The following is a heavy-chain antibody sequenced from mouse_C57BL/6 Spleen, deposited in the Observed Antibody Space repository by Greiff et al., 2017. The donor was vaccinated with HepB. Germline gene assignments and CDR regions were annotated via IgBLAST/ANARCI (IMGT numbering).Heavy chain of an antibody. J-gene: IGHJ4*01. V-gene: IGHV7-3*01. CDR3: ARYPIYDYDGYYYAMDY. Sequence: EVHLVESGGGLVQPGGSLSLSCAASGFTFTDYYMSWVRQPPGKALEWLGFIRNKANGYTTEYSASVKGRFTISRDNSQSILYLQMNALRAEDSATYYCARYPIYDYDGYYYAMDYWGQGTSVTVSS. CDR1: GFTFTDYY. D-gene: IGHD2-4*01. CDR2: IRNKANGYTT.